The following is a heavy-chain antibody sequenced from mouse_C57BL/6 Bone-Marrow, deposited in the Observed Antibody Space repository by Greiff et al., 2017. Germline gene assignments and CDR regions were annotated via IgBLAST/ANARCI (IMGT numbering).Heavy chain of an antibody. CDR2: IRLKSDNYAT. Sequence: EVKVVESGGGLVQPGGSMKLSCVASGFTFSNYWMNWVRQSPEKGLEWVAQIRLKSDNYATHYAESVKGRFTISRDDSKSSVYLQMNNLRAEDTGIYYCTGGLYFDVWGTGTTVTVSS. V-gene: IGHV6-3*01. J-gene: IGHJ1*03. CDR3: TGGLYFDV. CDR1: GFTFSNYW.